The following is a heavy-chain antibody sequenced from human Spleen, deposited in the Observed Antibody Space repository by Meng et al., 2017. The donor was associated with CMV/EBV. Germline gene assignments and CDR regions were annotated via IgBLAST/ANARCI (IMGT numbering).Heavy chain of an antibody. J-gene: IGHJ4*02. CDR2: ISPIFGPA. CDR1: GSTFSSYA. V-gene: IGHV1-69*12. D-gene: IGHD3-22*01. Sequence: QIQLVQACAEVKRPCSSVKGSCKDSGSTFSSYAISWVRKAPGKGLEGMVGISPIFGPANYAHKFQGRVTITADESTSTAYMELSSLRSEDTAVYYCARTYYYDSSGYYYFDYWGQGTLVTVSS. CDR3: ARTYYYDSSGYYYFDY.